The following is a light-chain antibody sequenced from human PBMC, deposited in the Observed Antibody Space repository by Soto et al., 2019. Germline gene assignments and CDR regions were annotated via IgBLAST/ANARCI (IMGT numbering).Light chain of an antibody. J-gene: IGLJ2*01. CDR3: SSYTSSSTL. V-gene: IGLV2-14*01. CDR1: SSDVGGYNY. Sequence: QSVLTQPASVSGSPGQSITISCTGTSSDVGGYNYVSWYQQRPGKAPKLLIYDVSHRPSGVSNRFSGSKSGNTASLTISGLQAEDEADYYCSSYTSSSTLFGGGTKVTVL. CDR2: DVS.